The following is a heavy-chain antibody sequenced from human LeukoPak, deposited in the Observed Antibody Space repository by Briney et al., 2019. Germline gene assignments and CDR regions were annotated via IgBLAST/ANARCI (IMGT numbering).Heavy chain of an antibody. J-gene: IGHJ5*02. CDR2: IHTNGGA. CDR3: ASSNLGSLGQFDP. CDR1: GGSISNYY. D-gene: IGHD6-6*01. V-gene: IGHV4-4*08. Sequence: PSETLSLTCTVSGGSISNYYWSRIRQPPGKGVEWIGFIHTNGGANYNDSLNSRATISRDASRSQVSLKLTSVTAAETAVYYCASSNLGSLGQFDPWGQGTLVTVSS.